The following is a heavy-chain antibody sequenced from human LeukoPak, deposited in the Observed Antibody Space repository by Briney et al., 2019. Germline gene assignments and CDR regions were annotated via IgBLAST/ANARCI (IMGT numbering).Heavy chain of an antibody. CDR2: IYRGGST. Sequence: GSLRLSCAASGFTVSSNYMSWVRQAPGKGLEWVSVIYRGGSTYYADSVKGRFTISRDNSKNTLYLQMNYLRAEDTAVYYCARGGYSYGCFDYWGQGTLVTVSS. D-gene: IGHD5-18*01. CDR3: ARGGYSYGCFDY. J-gene: IGHJ4*02. CDR1: GFTVSSNY. V-gene: IGHV3-53*01.